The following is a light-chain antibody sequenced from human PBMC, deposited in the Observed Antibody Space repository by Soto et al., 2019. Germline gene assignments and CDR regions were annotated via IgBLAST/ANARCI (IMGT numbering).Light chain of an antibody. J-gene: IGKJ2*01. CDR2: GAS. CDR3: KQYGSSPPYT. CDR1: QSVSSSY. Sequence: EIVLTQSPGTLSLSPGERATLSCRASQSVSSSYLAWYQQKPGQAPRLLIYGASSRATGIPDKFRGSGTVTDITLTISRLEPEDLAMYYCKQYGSSPPYTFGHETQQAIE. V-gene: IGKV3-20*01.